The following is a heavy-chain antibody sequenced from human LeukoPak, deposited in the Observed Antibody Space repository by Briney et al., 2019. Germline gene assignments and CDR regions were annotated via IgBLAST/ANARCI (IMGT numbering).Heavy chain of an antibody. Sequence: SETLSLTCTVSGGSISSYYWSWIRQPAGKGLEWIGRIYTSGSTNYNPSLKSRVTMSVDTSKNQFSLKLSSVTAADTAVYYCARVGYGSGSYYYFDYWGQGTLVTVSS. D-gene: IGHD3-10*01. CDR3: ARVGYGSGSYYYFDY. J-gene: IGHJ4*02. CDR2: IYTSGST. V-gene: IGHV4-4*07. CDR1: GGSISSYY.